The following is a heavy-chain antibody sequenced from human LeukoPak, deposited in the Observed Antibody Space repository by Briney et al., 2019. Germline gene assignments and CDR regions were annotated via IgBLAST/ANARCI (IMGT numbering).Heavy chain of an antibody. CDR2: IYSGGST. J-gene: IGHJ6*03. Sequence: GGSLRLSCAASGFTVSSNYMSWVRQAPGKGLEWVSVIYSGGSTYYADSVKGRFTISRDNSKNTLYLQMNSLRAEDTAVYYCARGTEAGYYYYMDVWGKGTTVTISS. D-gene: IGHD4-17*01. V-gene: IGHV3-53*01. CDR3: ARGTEAGYYYYMDV. CDR1: GFTVSSNY.